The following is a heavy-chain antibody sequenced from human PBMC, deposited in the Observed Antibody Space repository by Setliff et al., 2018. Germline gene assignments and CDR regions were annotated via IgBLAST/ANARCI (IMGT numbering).Heavy chain of an antibody. CDR2: INPDRGAT. V-gene: IGHV1-2*02. CDR1: GYTFTAYY. D-gene: IGHD3-3*01. Sequence: ASVKVSCKASGYTFTAYYMHWVRQAPGQGPEWMGWINPDRGATNFAQKFQGRVTMTRDTSTTTAYMDLDSLRSDDTATYFCARDRDVSTIFGVVIPAASGLGYWGQGTLVTVSS. J-gene: IGHJ4*02. CDR3: ARDRDVSTIFGVVIPAASGLGY.